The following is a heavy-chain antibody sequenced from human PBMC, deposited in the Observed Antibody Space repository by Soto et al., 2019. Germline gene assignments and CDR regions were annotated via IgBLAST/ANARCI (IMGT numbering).Heavy chain of an antibody. CDR3: ARPFDYYGMDL. Sequence: PSETLSLTCAVSGYSIASGYYWAWIRQSPGKGLEWIGSIYHAGSVYYNPSLNSRVAVSLDTSKNHFSLKLTSVTAADTAVYYCARPFDYYGMDLWGQGTTVTVSS. CDR2: IYHAGSV. J-gene: IGHJ6*02. CDR1: GYSIASGYY. V-gene: IGHV4-38-2*01.